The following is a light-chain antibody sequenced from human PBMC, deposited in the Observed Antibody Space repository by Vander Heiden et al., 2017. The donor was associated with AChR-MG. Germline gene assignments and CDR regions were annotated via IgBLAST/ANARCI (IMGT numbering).Light chain of an antibody. Sequence: EIVMTQPPATLSVPPGERATLPCRASQSVSSNLAWYQQKPGQAPRLLIYGASTRATGIPARFSGSGSGTEFTLTISSLQSEDFAVYYCQQYNNWPYTFGQGTKLEIK. CDR2: GAS. J-gene: IGKJ2*01. CDR3: QQYNNWPYT. CDR1: QSVSSN. V-gene: IGKV3-15*01.